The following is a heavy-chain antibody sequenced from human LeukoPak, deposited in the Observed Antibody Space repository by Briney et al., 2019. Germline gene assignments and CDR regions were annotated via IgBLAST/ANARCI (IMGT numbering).Heavy chain of an antibody. J-gene: IGHJ3*02. Sequence: GGSLRLSCAASGFTFSSYSMTWVRQAPGKGLEWVSYITSSSSTIYYADSVKGRFTVSRDNARNSLYLQMNSLRAEDTSVYYCARDRDAYHGAFDIWGQGTMVTVSS. CDR2: ITSSSSTI. CDR1: GFTFSSYS. V-gene: IGHV3-48*04. D-gene: IGHD2-21*01. CDR3: ARDRDAYHGAFDI.